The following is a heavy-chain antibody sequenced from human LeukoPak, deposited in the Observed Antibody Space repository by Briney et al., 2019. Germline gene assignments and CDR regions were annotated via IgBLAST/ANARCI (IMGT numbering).Heavy chain of an antibody. CDR3: AREYTAMVTAYFDY. CDR2: INWNGGST. J-gene: IGHJ4*02. D-gene: IGHD5-18*01. CDR1: GFTFDDYG. Sequence: PGGSLRLSCAASGFTFDDYGMSWVRQAPGKGLEWVSGINWNGGSTGYADSVKGRFTISRDNAKNSLYLQMNSLRAEDTALYYCAREYTAMVTAYFDYWGQGTLLTVSS. V-gene: IGHV3-20*04.